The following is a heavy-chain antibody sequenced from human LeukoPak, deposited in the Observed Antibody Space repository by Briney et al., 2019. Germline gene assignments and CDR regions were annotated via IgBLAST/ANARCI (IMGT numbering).Heavy chain of an antibody. D-gene: IGHD2-2*01. CDR1: GYTFTSYG. CDR2: ISAYNGNT. CDR3: ARADAYCSSTSCQAGLAP. J-gene: IGHJ5*02. Sequence: ASVKVSCKASGYTFTSYGISWVRQAPGQGLEWMGWISAYNGNTNYAQKLQGRVTMTTDTSTSTAYMELRSLRSDDTAVYYCARADAYCSSTSCQAGLAPWGQGTLVTVSS. V-gene: IGHV1-18*01.